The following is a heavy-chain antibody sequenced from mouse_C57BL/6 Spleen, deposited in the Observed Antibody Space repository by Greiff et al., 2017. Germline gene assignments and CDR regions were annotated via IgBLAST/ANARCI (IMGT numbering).Heavy chain of an antibody. V-gene: IGHV6-3*01. CDR1: GFTFSNYW. Sequence: EVKLQESGGGLVQPGGSMKLSCVASGFTFSNYWMNWVRQSPEKGLEWVAQIRLKSDNYATHYAESVKGRFTISRDDSKSSVYLQMNNLRAEDTGIYYCTIYYDYDGDAYWGQGTLVTVSA. CDR2: IRLKSDNYAT. CDR3: TIYYDYDGDAY. D-gene: IGHD2-4*01. J-gene: IGHJ3*01.